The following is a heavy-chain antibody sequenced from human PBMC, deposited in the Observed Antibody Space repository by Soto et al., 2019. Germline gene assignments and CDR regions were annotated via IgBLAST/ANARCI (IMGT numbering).Heavy chain of an antibody. D-gene: IGHD6-6*01. CDR3: ARVRIAARTGAYGMDV. J-gene: IGHJ6*02. CDR2: IYTSGST. Sequence: SETLSLTCTVSGGSISSYYWSWIRQPAGKGLEWIGRIYTSGSTNYNPSLKSRVTMSVDTSKNQFSLKLSSVTAADTAVYYCARVRIAARTGAYGMDVWGQGTTVTVSS. CDR1: GGSISSYY. V-gene: IGHV4-4*07.